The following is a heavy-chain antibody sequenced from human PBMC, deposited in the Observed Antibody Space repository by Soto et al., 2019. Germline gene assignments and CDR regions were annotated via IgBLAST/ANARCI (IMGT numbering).Heavy chain of an antibody. D-gene: IGHD3-10*01. Sequence: ASVKVSCKASGYTFTSYGISWVRQAPGQGLEWMGWISAYNGNTNYAQKLQGRVTMTTDTSTSTAYMELRSLRSDDTAVYYCARVGEEEVFTMVRLVDKFPYHQYLMAVSGQGTTVIGS. J-gene: IGHJ6*02. CDR3: ARVGEEEVFTMVRLVDKFPYHQYLMAV. CDR1: GYTFTSYG. CDR2: ISAYNGNT. V-gene: IGHV1-18*04.